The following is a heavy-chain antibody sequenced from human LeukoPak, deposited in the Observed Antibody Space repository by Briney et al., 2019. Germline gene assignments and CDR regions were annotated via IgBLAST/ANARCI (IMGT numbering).Heavy chain of an antibody. Sequence: PGGSLRLSCAASGFTFSSFDMHWVRQPTGQGLEWVSPIGTASDTYYPGSVEGRFTLSRDNAKNSLYLQMNSLTAGDTAVYYWARGPPRGKYYYMDVWGKGTTVTVSS. D-gene: IGHD1-1*01. CDR3: ARGPPRGKYYYMDV. J-gene: IGHJ6*03. CDR2: IGTASDT. CDR1: GFTFSSFD. V-gene: IGHV3-13*01.